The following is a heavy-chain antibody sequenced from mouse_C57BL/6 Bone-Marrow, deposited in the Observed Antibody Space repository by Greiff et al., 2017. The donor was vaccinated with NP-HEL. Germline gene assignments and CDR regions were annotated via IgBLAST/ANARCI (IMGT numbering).Heavy chain of an antibody. CDR2: IWSGEST. CDR3: ARRNYYYAMDY. V-gene: IGHV2-2*01. J-gene: IGHJ4*01. Sequence: QVQLQQSGPGLVQPSQSLSITCTVSGFSLTSYGVHWVRQSPGKGLEWLGVIWSGESTDYNAAFISRLSISKDNSKSQVFFKMNSLQADDTAIYYCARRNYYYAMDYWGQGTSVTVSS. D-gene: IGHD2-1*01. CDR1: GFSLTSYG.